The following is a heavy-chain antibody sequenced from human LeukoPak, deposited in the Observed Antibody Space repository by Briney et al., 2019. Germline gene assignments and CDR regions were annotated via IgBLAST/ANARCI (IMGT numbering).Heavy chain of an antibody. Sequence: PSETLSLTCTVSGGSISSSSYYWGWIRQPPGKGLEWIASIYYSGSTYYNPSLKSRVTISVDTSKNQFSLKLSSVTAADTAVYYCARLPRGIDTSPHFDYWGQGTLVTVSS. CDR2: IYYSGST. V-gene: IGHV4-39*01. J-gene: IGHJ4*02. CDR1: GGSISSSSYY. CDR3: ARLPRGIDTSPHFDY. D-gene: IGHD6-13*01.